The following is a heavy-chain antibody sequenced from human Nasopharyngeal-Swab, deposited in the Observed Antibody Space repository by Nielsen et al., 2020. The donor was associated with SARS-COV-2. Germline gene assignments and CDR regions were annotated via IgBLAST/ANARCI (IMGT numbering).Heavy chain of an antibody. Sequence: WIRQPPGKGLEWIGHIYYSGSTYYNPSLKSRVTISVDTSKNQFSLKLSSVTAADTAVYYCARGFRRYQLLPGWFDPWGQGTLVTVSS. D-gene: IGHD2-2*01. CDR3: ARGFRRYQLLPGWFDP. CDR2: IYYSGST. J-gene: IGHJ5*02. V-gene: IGHV4-30-4*01.